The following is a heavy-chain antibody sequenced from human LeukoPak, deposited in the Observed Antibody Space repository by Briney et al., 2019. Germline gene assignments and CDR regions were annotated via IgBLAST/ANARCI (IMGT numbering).Heavy chain of an antibody. CDR3: ARGRITLFGVLTPHFDY. Sequence: SETLSLTCTVSGGSISSSSYYWGWIRQPPGKGLEWIGSIYYSGSTYYNPSLKSRVTISVDTSKNQFSLKLSSVTAADTAVYYCARGRITLFGVLTPHFDYWGQGTLVTVSS. CDR1: GGSISSSSYY. V-gene: IGHV4-39*01. D-gene: IGHD3-3*01. J-gene: IGHJ4*02. CDR2: IYYSGST.